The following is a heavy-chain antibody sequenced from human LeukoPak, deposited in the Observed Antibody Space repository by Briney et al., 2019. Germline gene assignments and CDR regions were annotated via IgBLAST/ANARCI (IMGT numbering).Heavy chain of an antibody. D-gene: IGHD2-2*01. Sequence: SETLSLTCTVSGYSISSGYYWGWIRQPPGKGLAWIGSIYHSGSTYYNPSLKSRVTISVDTSKNQFSLKLSSVTAADTAVYYCARAALEYQLIVDVNWFDPWGQGTLVTVSS. CDR2: IYHSGST. J-gene: IGHJ5*02. CDR3: ARAALEYQLIVDVNWFDP. V-gene: IGHV4-38-2*02. CDR1: GYSISSGYY.